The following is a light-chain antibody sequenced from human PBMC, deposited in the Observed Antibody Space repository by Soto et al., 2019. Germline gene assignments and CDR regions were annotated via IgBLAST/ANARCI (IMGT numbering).Light chain of an antibody. J-gene: IGKJ3*01. V-gene: IGKV3-20*01. CDR1: QSVSSSY. Sequence: EIVLTQSPGTLSLSPGERATLSCRASQSVSSSYLAWYQQKPGQAPRLLIYGASSRATGIPDRLSGSGSGTDFTLTISRLEPEDVAVYYCQQYGSSPPFTFGPGTKVDIK. CDR3: QQYGSSPPFT. CDR2: GAS.